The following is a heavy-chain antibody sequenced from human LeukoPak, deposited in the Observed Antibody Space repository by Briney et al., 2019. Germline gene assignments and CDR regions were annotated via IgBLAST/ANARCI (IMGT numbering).Heavy chain of an antibody. Sequence: GGSLRLSCAASGFTFSSYAMHWVRQAPGKGLEWVAVISYNGRNKYYADSVKGRFTISRDNSKNTLYLQMNSLRAEDTAVYYCARGGSGWFFDYWGQGTLVTVSS. CDR2: ISYNGRNK. D-gene: IGHD6-19*01. CDR1: GFTFSSYA. CDR3: ARGGSGWFFDY. J-gene: IGHJ4*02. V-gene: IGHV3-30*04.